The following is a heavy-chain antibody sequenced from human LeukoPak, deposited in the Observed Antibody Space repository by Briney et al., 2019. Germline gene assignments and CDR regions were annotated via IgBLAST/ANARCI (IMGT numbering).Heavy chain of an antibody. CDR2: IKQDGSEE. CDR1: GFTFSSYW. CDR3: ARDGRSPYYYDSSGFDY. V-gene: IGHV3-7*01. Sequence: PGGSLRLSCAASGFTFSSYWMSWVRQAPGKGLEWVANIKQDGSEEYYVDSVKGRFTISRDNAKNSLYLQMNSLRAEDTAVYYCARDGRSPYYYDSSGFDYWGQGTLVTVSS. D-gene: IGHD3-22*01. J-gene: IGHJ4*02.